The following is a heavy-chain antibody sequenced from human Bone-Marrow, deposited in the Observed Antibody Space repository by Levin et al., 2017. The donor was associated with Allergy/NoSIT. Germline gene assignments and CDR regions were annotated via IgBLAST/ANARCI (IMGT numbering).Heavy chain of an antibody. Sequence: GGSLRLSCTASGFTFSSYAMHWVRQAPGKGLEWVTIVSYDGSIKNYADSVKGRFTISRDNSKNILFLQMDSLRAEDTAVYYCARGRDLLYFDSWGQGTLVTVSS. CDR1: GFTFSSYA. J-gene: IGHJ4*02. D-gene: IGHD1-26*01. V-gene: IGHV3-30*03. CDR2: VSYDGSIK. CDR3: ARGRDLLYFDS.